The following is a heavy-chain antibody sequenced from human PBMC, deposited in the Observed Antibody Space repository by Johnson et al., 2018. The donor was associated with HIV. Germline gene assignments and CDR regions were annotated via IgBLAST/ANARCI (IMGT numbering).Heavy chain of an antibody. Sequence: QVQLMESGGGVVQPGRSLRLSCAASGFTFSSYGMHWVRQAPGKGLEWVAFIRYDGSNKYYADSVKGRFTISRDNSKNTLYLQMNSLRAEDTAVYYCARLPSGYSRDDFDIWGQGTMVTVSS. CDR3: ARLPSGYSRDDFDI. CDR2: IRYDGSNK. J-gene: IGHJ3*02. V-gene: IGHV3-33*08. D-gene: IGHD5-18*01. CDR1: GFTFSSYG.